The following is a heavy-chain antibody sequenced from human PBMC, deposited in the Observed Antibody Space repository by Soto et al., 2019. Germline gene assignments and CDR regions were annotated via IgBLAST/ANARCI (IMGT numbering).Heavy chain of an antibody. J-gene: IGHJ5*02. V-gene: IGHV3-30*01. D-gene: IGHD3-3*01. Sequence: PGGSLRLSCTASGFTFSRYALHWVRRAPGKGLEWVGTIDYDGTNSYYAESMRGRFTISRDNSKDTLFLQMNRLRREDTAVYYCARTADRSIFAVVRSWGKGTLVTVSS. CDR3: ARTADRSIFAVVRS. CDR1: GFTFSRYA. CDR2: IDYDGTNS.